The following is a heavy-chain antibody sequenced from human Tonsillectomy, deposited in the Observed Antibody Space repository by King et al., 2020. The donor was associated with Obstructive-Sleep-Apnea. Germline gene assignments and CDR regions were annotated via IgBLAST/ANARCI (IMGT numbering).Heavy chain of an antibody. V-gene: IGHV1-2*02. J-gene: IGHJ5*02. D-gene: IGHD3-10*01. CDR2: IKPNSGAT. CDR3: ARDRPPAFGSGSKNWFDP. CDR1: GDTFTGYY. Sequence: HVQLVESGAEVKKPGASVKVSCKASGDTFTGYYIHWVRQAPGQGLEWMGWIKPNSGATNYAQKFQGRVTMTRDMSISTAYMELTRLRSDDTAVYYCARDRPPAFGSGSKNWFDPWGQGTLVTVSS.